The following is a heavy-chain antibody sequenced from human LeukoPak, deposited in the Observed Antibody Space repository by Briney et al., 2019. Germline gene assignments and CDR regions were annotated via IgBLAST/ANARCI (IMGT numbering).Heavy chain of an antibody. V-gene: IGHV3-21*01. CDR1: GFTFSSYS. CDR3: ARGLTMVRGVIQDY. J-gene: IGHJ4*02. CDR2: ISSSSSYI. D-gene: IGHD3-10*01. Sequence: NAGGSLRLSCAASGFTFSSYSMNWVRQAPGKGLEWVSSISSSSSYIYYADSVKGRFTISRDNAKNSLYLQMNSLRAENTAVYYCARGLTMVRGVIQDYWGQGTLVTVSS.